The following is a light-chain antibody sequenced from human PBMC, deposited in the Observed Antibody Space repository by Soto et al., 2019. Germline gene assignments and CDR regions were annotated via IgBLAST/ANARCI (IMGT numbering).Light chain of an antibody. J-gene: IGKJ5*01. CDR3: QQYTGPPTT. V-gene: IGKV3-20*01. CDR1: QTVSSNY. CDR2: GAS. Sequence: LTQYPDKLSFSSGERANLSCRASQTVSSNYLAWCQQRPGQAPRLLIYGASTRAAGIPDRFSGSGSGTDFTLTITRLEPEDSAVYFCQQYTGPPTTFGQARRPEIK.